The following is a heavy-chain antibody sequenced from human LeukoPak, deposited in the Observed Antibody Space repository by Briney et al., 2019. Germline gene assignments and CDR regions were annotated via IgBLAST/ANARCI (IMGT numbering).Heavy chain of an antibody. CDR3: ARDRILAGSDGCHYCMDV. D-gene: IGHD3-10*01. J-gene: IGHJ6*03. CDR1: GYSFTSYW. Sequence: GESLKISCKGSGYSFTSYWIGWVRQAPGQGLEWMGWINPNSGGTNYAQKFQGRVTMTRDTSISTAYMELSRLRSDDTAVYYCARDRILAGSDGCHYCMDVWGKGTTVTVSS. CDR2: INPNSGGT. V-gene: IGHV1-2*02.